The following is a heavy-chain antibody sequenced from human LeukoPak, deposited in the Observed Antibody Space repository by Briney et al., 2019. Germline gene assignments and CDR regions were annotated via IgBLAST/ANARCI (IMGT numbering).Heavy chain of an antibody. Sequence: GQSLKISCTASGHTFNTHWIGWVRQKPGKSLEWMAIVYPGDSHTRYSPSFQGHFTISADKTVTTAYLQWSSLEASDTAVYYCARLSGGSWANTEYFPDWGQGTLVIVSS. CDR2: VYPGDSHT. CDR3: ARLSGGSWANTEYFPD. V-gene: IGHV5-51*01. J-gene: IGHJ1*01. D-gene: IGHD7-27*01. CDR1: GHTFNTHW.